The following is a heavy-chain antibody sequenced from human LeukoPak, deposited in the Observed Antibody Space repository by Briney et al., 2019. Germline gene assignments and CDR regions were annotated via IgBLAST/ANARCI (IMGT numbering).Heavy chain of an antibody. Sequence: SQTLSLTCTVSGGSISSGGYYWSWIRQHPGKGLEWIGYIYYSGSTYYNPSLKSRDTISVDTSKNQFSLKLSSVTAADTAVYYCARPNGSGSYRYGTDVWGQGTTVTVSS. D-gene: IGHD3-10*01. CDR3: ARPNGSGSYRYGTDV. CDR2: IYYSGST. J-gene: IGHJ6*02. V-gene: IGHV4-31*03. CDR1: GGSISSGGYY.